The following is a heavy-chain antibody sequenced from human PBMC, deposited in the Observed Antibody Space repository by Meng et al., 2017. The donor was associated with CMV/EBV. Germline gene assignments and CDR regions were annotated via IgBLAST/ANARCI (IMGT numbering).Heavy chain of an antibody. Sequence: ASVKVSCKASGYTITSYDINWVRQATGQGLEWMGWMNPNSGNTGYAQKFQGRVTMTRNTSISTAYMELSSLRSEDTAVYYCARGRGRITIFGVVIIIGDYYYGMDVWGQGTTVTVSS. J-gene: IGHJ6*02. CDR3: ARGRGRITIFGVVIIIGDYYYGMDV. CDR2: MNPNSGNT. D-gene: IGHD3-3*01. CDR1: GYTITSYD. V-gene: IGHV1-8*01.